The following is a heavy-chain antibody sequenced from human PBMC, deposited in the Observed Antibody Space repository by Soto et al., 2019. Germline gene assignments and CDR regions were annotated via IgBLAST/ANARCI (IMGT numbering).Heavy chain of an antibody. D-gene: IGHD2-21*02. CDR1: GGSISSGGYY. Sequence: QVQLQESGPGLVKPSQTLSLTCTVSGGSISSGGYYWSWIRQHPGKGLEWIGYIYYSGSTYYNPSLKSRVTISVDPSKNQFSLKLCSVTAADTAVYYCARVEVVTAVFNFDYWGQGTLVTVSS. J-gene: IGHJ4*02. CDR2: IYYSGST. CDR3: ARVEVVTAVFNFDY. V-gene: IGHV4-31*03.